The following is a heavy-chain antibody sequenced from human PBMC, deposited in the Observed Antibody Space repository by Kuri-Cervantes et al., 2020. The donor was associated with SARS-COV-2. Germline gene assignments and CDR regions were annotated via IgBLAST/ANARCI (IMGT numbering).Heavy chain of an antibody. V-gene: IGHV1-69*13. CDR3: YCAPKEGFDS. J-gene: IGHJ4*02. CDR1: GYTFTSYG. CDR2: IIPILGTA. Sequence: SVKVSCKASGYTFTSYGISWVRQAPGQGLEWMGGIIPILGTANYAQKFQGRVTITADESTSTAYMELSSLTSEDTAIYYCYCAPKEGFDSWGQGTLVTVSS. D-gene: IGHD2-21*01.